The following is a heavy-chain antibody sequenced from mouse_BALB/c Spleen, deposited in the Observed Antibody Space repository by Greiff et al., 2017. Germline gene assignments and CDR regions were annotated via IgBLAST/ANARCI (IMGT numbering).Heavy chain of an antibody. CDR2: IDPENGDT. CDR1: GFNIKDYY. V-gene: IGHV14-4*02. Sequence: VQLQQSGAELVRSGASVKLSCTASGFNIKDYYMHWVKQRPEQGLEWIGWIDPENGDTEYAPKFQGKATMTADTSSNTAYLQLSSLTSEDTAVYYCNAYDYSYAMDYWGQGTSVTVSS. D-gene: IGHD2-4*01. CDR3: NAYDYSYAMDY. J-gene: IGHJ4*01.